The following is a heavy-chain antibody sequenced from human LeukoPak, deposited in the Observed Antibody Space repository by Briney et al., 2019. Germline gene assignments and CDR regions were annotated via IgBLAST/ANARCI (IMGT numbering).Heavy chain of an antibody. D-gene: IGHD2-2*01. CDR3: TTQGLAVSFYYFDY. V-gene: IGHV3-15*01. Sequence: GGSLRLSCAASGFTFSSYSMNWVRQAPGKGLEWVGRIKSKTDGGTTDYAAPVKGRFTISRDDSKNTLYLQMNSLKTEDTAVYYCTTQGLAVSFYYFDYWGQGTLVTVSS. J-gene: IGHJ4*02. CDR1: GFTFSSYS. CDR2: IKSKTDGGTT.